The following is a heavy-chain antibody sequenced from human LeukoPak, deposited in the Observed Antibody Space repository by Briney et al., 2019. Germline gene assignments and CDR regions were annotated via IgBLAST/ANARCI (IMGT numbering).Heavy chain of an antibody. J-gene: IGHJ2*01. V-gene: IGHV3-30*03. Sequence: PGRSLRLSCAASEFTFRSYGMHWVRQVPGKGLEWVAVLSYDGTNKHYADSVKGRFTISRDNSKNTLYLQMNSLRVEDTAVYYCARSGDMGLVMIRYFDLWGRGTLVTVSS. CDR3: ARSGDMGLVMIRYFDL. CDR2: LSYDGTNK. CDR1: EFTFRSYG. D-gene: IGHD3-9*01.